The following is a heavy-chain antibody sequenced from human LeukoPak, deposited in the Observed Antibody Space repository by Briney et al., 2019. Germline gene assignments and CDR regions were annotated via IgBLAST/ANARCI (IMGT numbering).Heavy chain of an antibody. CDR1: GGTFSSYA. CDR3: ARDASDYGGNSEAFDI. Sequence: ASVKVSCKASGGTFSSYAISWVRQAPGQGLEWMGGIIPIFGTANYAQKFQGRVTITADESTSTAYMELSSLRSEDTAVYYCARDASDYGGNSEAFDIWGQGTMVTVSS. D-gene: IGHD4-23*01. J-gene: IGHJ3*02. CDR2: IIPIFGTA. V-gene: IGHV1-69*13.